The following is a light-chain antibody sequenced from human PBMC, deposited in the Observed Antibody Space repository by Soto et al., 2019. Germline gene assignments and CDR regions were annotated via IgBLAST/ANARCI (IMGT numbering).Light chain of an antibody. CDR2: EGS. V-gene: IGLV2-23*01. Sequence: QSVLTQPASVSGSPGQSITISCPGTSSDIGSYNLVSWYQQHPGKAPKLMIYEGSKRPSGVSNRFSGSKSGNTASLTISGLQAEDEADYYCCSYAGSREVFGTGTKVTVL. CDR1: SSDIGSYNL. CDR3: CSYAGSREV. J-gene: IGLJ1*01.